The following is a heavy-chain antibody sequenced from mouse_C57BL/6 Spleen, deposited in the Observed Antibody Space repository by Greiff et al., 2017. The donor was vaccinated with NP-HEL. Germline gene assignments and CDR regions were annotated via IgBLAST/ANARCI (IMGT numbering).Heavy chain of an antibody. CDR2: IYPRDGST. Sequence: VQLQQSDAELVKPGASVKISCKVSGYTFTDHTIHWMKQRPEQGLEWIGYIYPRDGSTKYNEKFKGKATLTADKSSSTAYMQLNSLTSEDSAVYFWARGGIYYGNYNAMDYWGQGTSVTVSS. D-gene: IGHD2-1*01. V-gene: IGHV1-78*01. CDR1: GYTFTDHT. J-gene: IGHJ4*01. CDR3: ARGGIYYGNYNAMDY.